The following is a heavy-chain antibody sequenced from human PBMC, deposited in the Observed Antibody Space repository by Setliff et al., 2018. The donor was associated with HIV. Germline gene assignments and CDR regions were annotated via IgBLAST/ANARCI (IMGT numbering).Heavy chain of an antibody. CDR3: ATLPWGFGGSRAFEI. Sequence: PSETLSLTCNVSGVSISSSLYYWSWIRQPAGMGLQWVGHIYTTGTTDYSPSVKSRASISVDTSKNQFSLNLNSATAADTAVYYCATLPWGFGGSRAFEIWGQGTTVTVSS. J-gene: IGHJ3*02. V-gene: IGHV4-61*09. CDR1: GVSISSSLYY. CDR2: IYTTGTT. D-gene: IGHD3-10*01.